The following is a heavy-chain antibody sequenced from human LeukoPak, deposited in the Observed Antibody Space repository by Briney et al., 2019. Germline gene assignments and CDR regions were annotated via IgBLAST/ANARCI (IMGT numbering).Heavy chain of an antibody. Sequence: PGGSLRLSCAASGFTFSSYWMHWVRQAPGKGLVWVSRINSDGSSTSYADSVKGRFTISRDNAKNTLYLQMNSLRAEDTAVYYCARAGLVGYSSSWVRPFDYWGQGTLVTVSS. D-gene: IGHD6-13*01. CDR1: GFTFSSYW. V-gene: IGHV3-74*01. CDR3: ARAGLVGYSSSWVRPFDY. J-gene: IGHJ4*02. CDR2: INSDGSST.